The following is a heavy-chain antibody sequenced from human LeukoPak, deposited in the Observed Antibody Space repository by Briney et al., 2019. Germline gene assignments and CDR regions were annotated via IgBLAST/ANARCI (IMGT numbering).Heavy chain of an antibody. Sequence: ASVKVSCKASGYTFTGYYMHWVRQAPGQGLEWMGWINPNSGGTNYAQKLQGRVTMTTDTSTSTAYMELRSLRSDDTAVYYCARDLGADSSGYYSGYGYWGQGTLVTVSS. D-gene: IGHD3-22*01. CDR2: INPNSGGT. J-gene: IGHJ4*02. CDR1: GYTFTGYY. V-gene: IGHV1-2*02. CDR3: ARDLGADSSGYYSGYGY.